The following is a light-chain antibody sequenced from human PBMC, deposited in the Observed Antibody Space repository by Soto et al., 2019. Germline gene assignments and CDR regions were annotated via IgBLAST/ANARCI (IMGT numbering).Light chain of an antibody. CDR2: GGS. J-gene: IGKJ1*01. V-gene: IGKV3-20*01. Sequence: DIELTNSPGTLSLSRWEIATLSCRASQSVSSNHLAWYQQKPGQAPRLLIYGGSSRATGIPVRFSGSGSETDFTLTITRLEPEDFALYYCQQYSSSRTFGQGTKVDIK. CDR3: QQYSSSRT. CDR1: QSVSSNH.